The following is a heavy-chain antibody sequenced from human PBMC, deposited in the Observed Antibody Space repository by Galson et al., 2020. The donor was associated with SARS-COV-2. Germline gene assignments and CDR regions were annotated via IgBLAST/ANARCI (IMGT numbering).Heavy chain of an antibody. CDR1: GGSFSGYF. D-gene: IGHD3-16*02. J-gene: IGHJ5*01. CDR3: ARRGGYLNWFDS. CDR2: INHSGST. V-gene: IGHV4-34*01. Sequence: SETLSLTCAAYGGSFSGYFWSWIRQSPGKGLEWIGEINHSGSTNYNPSLKSRVTISVDTSKNQFSLKLSSVTAADTAVYYCARRGGYLNWFDSWGQGTLVTISS.